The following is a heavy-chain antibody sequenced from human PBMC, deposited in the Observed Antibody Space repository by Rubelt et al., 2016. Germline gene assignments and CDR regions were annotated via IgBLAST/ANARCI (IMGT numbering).Heavy chain of an antibody. J-gene: IGHJ4*02. CDR2: INPDSGCT. Sequence: QVQLVQSGAEVKKPGASVKVSCKASGYSFTGQYIQWVRQAPGQGFEWMGWINPDSGCTNYAQKFQVRGTMTRDTSINTAIMELSSLRSDDTAVYYCARYLRPADYWGQGTLVTVSS. V-gene: IGHV1-2*02. D-gene: IGHD4-17*01. CDR3: ARYLRPADY. CDR1: GYSFTGQY.